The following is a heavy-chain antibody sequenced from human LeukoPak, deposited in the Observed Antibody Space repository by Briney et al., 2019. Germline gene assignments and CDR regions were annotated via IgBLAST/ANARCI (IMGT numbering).Heavy chain of an antibody. CDR1: GFTFTHYG. V-gene: IGHV3-30*03. J-gene: IGHJ3*02. Sequence: GRSLRLSCAASGFTFTHYGIHWVRQAPGKGLEWVAVISWDGSSKNYVDSVKGRFTISRDNSKNTLYLQLSYLRVDDTALYYCTTFDMWGQGTMVTVSS. CDR3: TTFDM. CDR2: ISWDGSSK.